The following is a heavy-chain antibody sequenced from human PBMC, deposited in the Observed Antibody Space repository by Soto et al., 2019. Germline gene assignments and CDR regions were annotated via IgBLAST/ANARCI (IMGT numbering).Heavy chain of an antibody. CDR3: ETRYYYDSSATGAIGY. Sequence: ASVKVSCKASGYTFTSYGISWVRQAPGQGLEWMGWISAYNGNTNYAQKLQGRVTMTTDTSTSTAYMELRSLRSDETAVYYCETRYYYDSSATGAIGYWGQGTLVTVSS. J-gene: IGHJ4*02. D-gene: IGHD3-22*01. CDR2: ISAYNGNT. V-gene: IGHV1-18*04. CDR1: GYTFTSYG.